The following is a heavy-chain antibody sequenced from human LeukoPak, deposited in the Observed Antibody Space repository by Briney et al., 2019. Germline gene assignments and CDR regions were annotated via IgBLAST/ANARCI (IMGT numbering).Heavy chain of an antibody. CDR2: IYSSGST. J-gene: IGHJ6*03. Sequence: SETLSLTCNVSGGSIRGYYWSWIRQPPEKGLEWLGYIYSSGSTNYNPSLKSRVTMSVDTSKNQFSLKVSSVTAADTAVYYCERVFDSGSQAYFYYMDVWGKGTTVIISS. D-gene: IGHD3-10*01. CDR3: ERVFDSGSQAYFYYMDV. V-gene: IGHV4-59*01. CDR1: GGSIRGYY.